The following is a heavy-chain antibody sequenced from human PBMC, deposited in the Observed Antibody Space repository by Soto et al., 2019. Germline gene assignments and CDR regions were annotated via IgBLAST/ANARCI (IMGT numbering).Heavy chain of an antibody. J-gene: IGHJ4*02. CDR3: ASHTSGYVEPLFDY. Sequence: SETLSLTCTVSGGSISSYYWSWIRQPPGKGLEWIGYIYCSGSTNYNPSLKSRVTISVDTSKNQFSLKLSSVTAADTAVYYCASHTSGYVEPLFDYWGQGTLVTVSS. V-gene: IGHV4-59*01. D-gene: IGHD5-12*01. CDR2: IYCSGST. CDR1: GGSISSYY.